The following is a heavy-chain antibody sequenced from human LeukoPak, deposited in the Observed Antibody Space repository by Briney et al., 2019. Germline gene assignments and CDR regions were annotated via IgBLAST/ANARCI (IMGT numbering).Heavy chain of an antibody. D-gene: IGHD3-9*01. CDR2: ISGSGGST. V-gene: IGHV3-23*01. CDR3: AKTVLRYSTGDAFDI. J-gene: IGHJ3*02. CDR1: GFTFSSYA. Sequence: PGGSLRLSCAASGFTFSSYAMSWVRQAPGKGLEWVSAISGSGGSTYYADSVNGRFTISRDNSKNTLYLQMNSLRAEDTAVYYCAKTVLRYSTGDAFDIWGQGTMVTVSS.